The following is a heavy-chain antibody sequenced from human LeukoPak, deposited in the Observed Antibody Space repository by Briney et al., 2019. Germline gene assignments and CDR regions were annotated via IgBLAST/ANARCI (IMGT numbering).Heavy chain of an antibody. CDR2: VNHSGST. V-gene: IGHV4-34*01. Sequence: SETLSLTCAVYGGSFSGYYWSWIRQPPGKGLEWIGEVNHSGSTNYNPSLKSRVTISVDTSKNQFSLKLSSVTAADTAVYYCASRVVGATSSYYFDYWGQGTLVTVSS. J-gene: IGHJ4*02. CDR3: ASRVVGATSSYYFDY. CDR1: GGSFSGYY. D-gene: IGHD1-26*01.